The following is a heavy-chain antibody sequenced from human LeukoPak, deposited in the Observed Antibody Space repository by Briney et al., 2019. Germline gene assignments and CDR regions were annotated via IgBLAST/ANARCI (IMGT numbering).Heavy chain of an antibody. CDR1: GFTFNNYA. V-gene: IGHV3-48*04. D-gene: IGHD5-18*01. J-gene: IGHJ4*02. Sequence: PGGSLRLSCAASGFTFNNYAMNWVRQAPGKGLEWVSYISSSSSTIYYADSVKGRFTISRDNAKNSLYLQMNSLRADDTAVYYCASLDTPMGYWGQGTLVTVSS. CDR3: ASLDTPMGY. CDR2: ISSSSSTI.